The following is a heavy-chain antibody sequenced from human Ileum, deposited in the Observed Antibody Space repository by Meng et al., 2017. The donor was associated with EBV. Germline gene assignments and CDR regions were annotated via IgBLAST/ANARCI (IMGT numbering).Heavy chain of an antibody. CDR2: IYYSGST. CDR3: ARNVPGTSAYYD. V-gene: IGHV4-28*01. Sequence: VLLQESGPGLVKPSDTLSLPCAFSGYSISRTNWWGWIRQPPGKGLEWIGYIYYSGSTSYNPSLKSRVTMSVDTSKNQFSLNLNSVTAVDTAAYYCARNVPGTSAYYDWGQGTLVTVSS. J-gene: IGHJ4*02. D-gene: IGHD3-22*01. CDR1: GYSISRTNW.